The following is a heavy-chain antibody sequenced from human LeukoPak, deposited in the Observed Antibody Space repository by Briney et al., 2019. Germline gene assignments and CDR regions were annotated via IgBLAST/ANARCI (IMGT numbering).Heavy chain of an antibody. V-gene: IGHV3-74*01. CDR1: GFTFSSQW. Sequence: GGSLRLSCAASGFTFSSQWMHWVRQTPGKGLVWISRINSDGTSTKYADSVKGRFTISRDNAKNTLYLQMNSLRAGDTAVYYCGRSGGYSYGHVDYWGQGSLVTVSS. D-gene: IGHD5-18*01. CDR2: INSDGTST. CDR3: GRSGGYSYGHVDY. J-gene: IGHJ4*02.